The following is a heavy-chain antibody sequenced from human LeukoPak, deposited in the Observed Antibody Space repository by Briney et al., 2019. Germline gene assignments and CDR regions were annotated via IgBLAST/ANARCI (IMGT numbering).Heavy chain of an antibody. J-gene: IGHJ4*02. CDR2: INHSGST. CDR1: GGSFSGYY. Sequence: SETLSLTCAVYGGSFSGYYWSWIRQPPGKGLEWIGEINHSGSTNYNPSLKSRVTISVDTSKNQFSLKLSSVTAADTAVYYCASPLQEGVDYWGQGTLVTVSS. D-gene: IGHD3-10*01. V-gene: IGHV4-34*01. CDR3: ASPLQEGVDY.